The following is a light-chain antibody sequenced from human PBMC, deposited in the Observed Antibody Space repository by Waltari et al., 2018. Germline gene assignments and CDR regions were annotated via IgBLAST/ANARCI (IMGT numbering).Light chain of an antibody. CDR2: DVS. Sequence: QSALTQPRSVSGSPGQSVTISCTGTSSDVGGYNYVSWYQQNPGKAPKPIIYDVSNRPRWVLDRFSAPKAVNTASLTISGHQADDEADYYFCSYAGSYTIGGWTKLTVL. V-gene: IGLV2-11*01. CDR3: CSYAGSYT. J-gene: IGLJ2*01. CDR1: SSDVGGYNY.